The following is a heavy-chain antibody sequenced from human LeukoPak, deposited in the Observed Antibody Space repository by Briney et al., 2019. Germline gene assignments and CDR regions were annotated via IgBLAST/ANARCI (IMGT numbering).Heavy chain of an antibody. V-gene: IGHV3-7*01. CDR2: INQDGSEE. Sequence: PGGSLRLSCAASGFTFSNNWMTWDRQAPGKGLEWVAHINQDGSEEHYMDSAKARFTISRDNAKNSLSLQMNSLRAEDTAVYYRVRDGGVSGYDLLDYWGQGTLVTVSS. CDR3: VRDGGVSGYDLLDY. D-gene: IGHD5-12*01. CDR1: GFTFSNNW. J-gene: IGHJ4*02.